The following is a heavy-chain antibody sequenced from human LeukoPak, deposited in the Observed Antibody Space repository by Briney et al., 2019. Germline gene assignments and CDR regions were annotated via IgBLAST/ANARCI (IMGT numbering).Heavy chain of an antibody. V-gene: IGHV4-30-4*01. CDR1: GGSISSGDYY. D-gene: IGHD3-22*01. Sequence: SETLSLTCTVSGGSISSGDYYWSWIRQPPGKGLEWLGYIYYSGSTYYNPSLKSRVTISVDTSKNQFSLKLSSVTAADTAVYYCASGYYDSSGYPHDYWGQGTLVTVSS. CDR2: IYYSGST. CDR3: ASGYYDSSGYPHDY. J-gene: IGHJ4*02.